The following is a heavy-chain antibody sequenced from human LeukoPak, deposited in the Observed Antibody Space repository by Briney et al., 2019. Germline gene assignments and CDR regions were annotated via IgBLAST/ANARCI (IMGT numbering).Heavy chain of an antibody. Sequence: GGSLRLSCAASGFTINSNYRRWVRQAPGQGVECVSLLYRGGSTYYADSVKGRFTISTDDSKNTLYLQMNSLRADDTAVYYCATRPSLVGGIGVWGQGTMVTVSS. J-gene: IGHJ3*01. V-gene: IGHV3-53*01. CDR3: ATRPSLVGGIGV. CDR1: GFTINSNY. CDR2: LYRGGST. D-gene: IGHD1-26*01.